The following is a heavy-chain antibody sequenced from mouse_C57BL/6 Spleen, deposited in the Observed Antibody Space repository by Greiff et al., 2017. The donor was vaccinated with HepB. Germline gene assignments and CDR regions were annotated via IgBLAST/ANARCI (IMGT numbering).Heavy chain of an antibody. CDR3: AIEGVVAQNYAMDY. J-gene: IGHJ4*01. CDR1: GYTFTSYW. CDR2: IYPGSGST. D-gene: IGHD1-1*01. V-gene: IGHV1-55*01. Sequence: QVQLQQPGAELVKPGASVKMSCKASGYTFTSYWITWVKQRPGQGLEWIGDIYPGSGSTNYNEKFKSKATLTVDTSSSTAYMQLSSLTSEDSAVYYCAIEGVVAQNYAMDYWGQGTSVTVSS.